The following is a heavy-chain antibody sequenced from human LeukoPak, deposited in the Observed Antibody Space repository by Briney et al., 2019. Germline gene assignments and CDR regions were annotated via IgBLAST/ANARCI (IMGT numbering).Heavy chain of an antibody. D-gene: IGHD1-1*01. Sequence: ASVKVSCKASGYTFTSYDINWVRQATGQGLEWMGWMNPNSGNTGYAQKFQGRVTMTRNTSISTAYMELSSLRSEDTAVYYCARGIRGGYPYYWHFDLWGRGTLVTVSS. CDR1: GYTFTSYD. V-gene: IGHV1-8*01. CDR3: ARGIRGGYPYYWHFDL. CDR2: MNPNSGNT. J-gene: IGHJ2*01.